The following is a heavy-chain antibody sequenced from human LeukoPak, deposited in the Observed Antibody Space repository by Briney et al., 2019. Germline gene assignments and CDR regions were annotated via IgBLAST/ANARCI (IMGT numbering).Heavy chain of an antibody. V-gene: IGHV1-8*01. CDR1: GYTFTSYD. CDR3: ARGRITMVRGVIITNYYYYGMDV. CDR2: MNPNSGKT. D-gene: IGHD3-10*01. Sequence: ASVKVSCKASGYTFTSYDINGVRQATGQGLEWMGWMNPNSGKTGYAQKFQGRVTMTRNTSISTAYMELSSLRSEDTAVYYCARGRITMVRGVIITNYYYYGMDVWGQGTTVTVSS. J-gene: IGHJ6*02.